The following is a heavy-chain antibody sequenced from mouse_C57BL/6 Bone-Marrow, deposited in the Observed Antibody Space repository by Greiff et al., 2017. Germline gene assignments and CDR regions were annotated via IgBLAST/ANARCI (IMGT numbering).Heavy chain of an antibody. CDR1: GYTFTSYW. Sequence: QVQLKQPGAELVKPGASVKVSCKASGYTFTSYWMHWVKQRPGQGLEWIGRIHPSDSDTNYNQKFKGKATLTVDKSSSTAYMQLSSLTSEDSAVYYCAMGIFITTGSSDFDVWGTGTTVTVSS. D-gene: IGHD1-1*01. CDR3: AMGIFITTGSSDFDV. CDR2: IHPSDSDT. J-gene: IGHJ1*03. V-gene: IGHV1-74*01.